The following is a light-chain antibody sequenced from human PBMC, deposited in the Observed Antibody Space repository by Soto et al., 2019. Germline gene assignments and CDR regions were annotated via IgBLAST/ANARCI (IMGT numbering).Light chain of an antibody. CDR2: DAS. CDR3: QQYGRSPFT. Sequence: DIVLTQSPGTLSLSPGERATLSCRASQSVTSSHLAWYQQRPGQAPRLVIYDASNRATGTPDRFSGSGSGTDFILTISGLEAEDSAVYFCQQYGRSPFTFGQGTRLEIK. J-gene: IGKJ5*01. CDR1: QSVTSSH. V-gene: IGKV3-20*01.